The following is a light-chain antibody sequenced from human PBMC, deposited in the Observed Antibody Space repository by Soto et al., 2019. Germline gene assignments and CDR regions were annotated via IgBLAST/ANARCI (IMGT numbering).Light chain of an antibody. CDR2: DAS. Sequence: ENLLTQSPCTLSLSPGERATLSCRASQSVSSNYLAWYQQKPGLAPSLLIYDASNRATGIPDRLSGSGSGTDFTLTISRLEPEDYAVYYCQQYGSSRTFGQGTKVDIK. CDR3: QQYGSSRT. J-gene: IGKJ1*01. CDR1: QSVSSNY. V-gene: IGKV3D-20*01.